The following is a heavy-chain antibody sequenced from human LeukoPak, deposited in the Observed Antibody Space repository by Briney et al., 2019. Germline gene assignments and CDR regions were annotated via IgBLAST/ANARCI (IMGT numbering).Heavy chain of an antibody. D-gene: IGHD1-26*01. CDR1: GFTFSRHA. J-gene: IGHJ3*02. Sequence: PGGSLRLSCVASGFTFSRHASRCVRQAPAKGLDYVSGLSGIGGGTDYAASVTGRFTISRDISKNTLYLQLNSLRAGDTAVYYCAKGAIVGSTLEAFDIWGQGTMVTVSS. CDR3: AKGAIVGSTLEAFDI. V-gene: IGHV3-23*01. CDR2: LSGIGGGT.